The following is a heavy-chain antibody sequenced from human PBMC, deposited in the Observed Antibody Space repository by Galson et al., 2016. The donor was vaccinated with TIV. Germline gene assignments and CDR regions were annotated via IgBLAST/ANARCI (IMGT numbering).Heavy chain of an antibody. CDR3: AKMASSGFDCVRRFDF. J-gene: IGHJ4*02. Sequence: SLRLSCAASGFTFSSFAVSWVRQAPGKGLEWVSGTSAGGGRTNYADSVKGRFTISRDSPRNTLYLQMSSLRAEDTAVYFCAKMASSGFDCVRRFDFWGQGTLATVSS. CDR1: GFTFSSFA. D-gene: IGHD3-22*01. CDR2: TSAGGGRT. V-gene: IGHV3-23*01.